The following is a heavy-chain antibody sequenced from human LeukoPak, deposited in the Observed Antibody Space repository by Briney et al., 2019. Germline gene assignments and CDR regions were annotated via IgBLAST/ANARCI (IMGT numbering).Heavy chain of an antibody. J-gene: IGHJ4*02. CDR1: GGSFSGYY. D-gene: IGHD1-26*01. CDR2: INHSGST. CDR3: ARGRSYHVSYFDY. Sequence: SETLSLTCAVYGGSFSGYYWSWIRQPPGKGLEWIGEINHSGSTNYNPSLKSRVTISVDTSKNQFSLKLSSVTAADTAVYYCARGRSYHVSYFDYWGQGTLVTVSS. V-gene: IGHV4-34*01.